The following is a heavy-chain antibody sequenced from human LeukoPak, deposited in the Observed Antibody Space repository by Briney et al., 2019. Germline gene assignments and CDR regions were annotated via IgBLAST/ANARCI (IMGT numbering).Heavy chain of an antibody. J-gene: IGHJ6*02. CDR3: ARDGKYYYYGMDV. V-gene: IGHV4-59*01. D-gene: IGHD1-14*01. CDR1: GGSISSYY. CDR2: IYYSGST. Sequence: SETLSLTCTVSGGSISSYYWSWIQQPPGKGLEWIGYIYYSGSTNYNPSLKSRVTISVDTSKNQFSLKLSSVTAADTAVYYCARDGKYYYYGMDVWGQGTTVTVSS.